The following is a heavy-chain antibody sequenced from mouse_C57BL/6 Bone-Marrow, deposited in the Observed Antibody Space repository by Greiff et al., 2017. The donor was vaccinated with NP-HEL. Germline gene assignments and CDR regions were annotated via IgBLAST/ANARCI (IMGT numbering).Heavy chain of an antibody. D-gene: IGHD1-1*01. CDR2: IDPENGDT. CDR1: GFNIKDDY. V-gene: IGHV14-4*01. Sequence: EVQLQQSGAELVRPGASVKLSCTASGFNIKDDYMHWVKQRPEPGLEWIGWIDPENGDTEYASKFQGKATITADTSSNTAYLQLSSLTSEDTAVYYCTTWGSSDYWGQGTTLTVSS. J-gene: IGHJ2*01. CDR3: TTWGSSDY.